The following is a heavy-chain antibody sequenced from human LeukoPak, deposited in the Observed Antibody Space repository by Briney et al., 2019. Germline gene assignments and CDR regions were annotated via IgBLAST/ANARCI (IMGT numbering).Heavy chain of an antibody. V-gene: IGHV3-30*02. CDR3: ARDSNYDFWSGYSL. D-gene: IGHD3-3*01. CDR2: IRYDGSNK. J-gene: IGHJ4*02. Sequence: GGSLRLSCAASGFTFSSYGMHWVRQAPGKGLEWVAFIRYDGSNKYYADSVKGRFTISRDNSKNTLYLQMNSLRSDDTAVYYCARDSNYDFWSGYSLWGQGTLVTVSS. CDR1: GFTFSSYG.